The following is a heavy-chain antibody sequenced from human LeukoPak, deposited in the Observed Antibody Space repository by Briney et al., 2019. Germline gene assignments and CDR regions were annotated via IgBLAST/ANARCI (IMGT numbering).Heavy chain of an antibody. CDR1: GYTFSSYA. Sequence: PGGPLRLSCAAFGYTFSSYAMSWVRQAPGKGLEWVSAISGSGGSTYYADSVKGRFTISRDNSKNTLYLQMNSLRAEDTAVYYCANTATMDANVDYWGQGTLVTVSS. V-gene: IGHV3-23*01. CDR3: ANTATMDANVDY. CDR2: ISGSGGST. D-gene: IGHD5-18*01. J-gene: IGHJ4*02.